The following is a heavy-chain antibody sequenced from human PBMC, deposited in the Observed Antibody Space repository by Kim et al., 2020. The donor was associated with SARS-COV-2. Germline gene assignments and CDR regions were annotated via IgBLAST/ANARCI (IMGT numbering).Heavy chain of an antibody. J-gene: IGHJ3*02. V-gene: IGHV3-21*01. CDR3: ARRFGSGAFDI. CDR1: GFTFSNYN. Sequence: GGSLRLSCAASGFTFSNYNMNWVRQAPGKGLEWVSSISTSSSYIYHAVSVKGRFTISRDNAKNSLYLQMNSLRAEDTAVYYCARRFGSGAFDIWGQGTMVTVSS. CDR2: ISTSSSYI. D-gene: IGHD2-15*01.